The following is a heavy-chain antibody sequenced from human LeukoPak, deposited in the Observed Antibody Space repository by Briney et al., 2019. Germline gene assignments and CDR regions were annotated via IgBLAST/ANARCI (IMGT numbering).Heavy chain of an antibody. V-gene: IGHV1-18*01. CDR2: ISAYNGNT. CDR3: ARVVITGYYYYYYYMDV. Sequence: ASVKVSCKASGYTFTSYGISWVRQAPGQGLEWMGWISAYNGNTNYAQKLQGRVTMTTDASTSTAYMELRSLRSDDTAVYYCARVVITGYYYYYYYMDVWGKGTTVTVSS. D-gene: IGHD3-22*01. J-gene: IGHJ6*03. CDR1: GYTFTSYG.